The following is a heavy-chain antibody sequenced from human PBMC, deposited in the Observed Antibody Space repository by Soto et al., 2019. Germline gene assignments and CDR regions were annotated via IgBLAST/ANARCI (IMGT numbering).Heavy chain of an antibody. Sequence: GGSLRLSCAASGLTFSSYSMNWVRQAPGKGLEWVSYISSSSSTIYYADSVKGRFTISRDNAKNSLYLQMNSLRDEDTAVYYCARDPVVVVALDHYYYAMDVSGPRTTVTLS. CDR3: ARDPVVVVALDHYYYAMDV. D-gene: IGHD2-15*01. V-gene: IGHV3-48*02. CDR2: ISSSSSTI. J-gene: IGHJ6*02. CDR1: GLTFSSYS.